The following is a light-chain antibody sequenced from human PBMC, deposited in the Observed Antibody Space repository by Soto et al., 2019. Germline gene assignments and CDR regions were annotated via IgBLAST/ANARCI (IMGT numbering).Light chain of an antibody. J-gene: IGKJ1*01. V-gene: IGKV1-9*01. CDR2: AAS. CDR1: QGISSY. CDR3: QQYNSFSKT. Sequence: DIQMTQSPSTLSASVGDRVTITCRASQGISSYLAWYQQKPGKAPKLLLYAASTLQSGVPSRFSGSGSGTEFTLTIASLQPDDSATYYCQQYNSFSKTFGRGTKVDIK.